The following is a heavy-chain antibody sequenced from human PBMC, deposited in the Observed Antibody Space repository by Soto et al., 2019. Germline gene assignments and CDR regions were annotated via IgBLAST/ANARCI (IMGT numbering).Heavy chain of an antibody. Sequence: QVQLQQWGAGLLKPSETLSLTCVVYGGSFSGYNWRWVRQSPGKGLEWLGEISHAGVTNHNPSLESRVTTSLDTSKKQFSLMLNSVTAADTAVYYCARGGEWFAADYWGPGTLVTVSS. D-gene: IGHD3-3*01. CDR1: GGSFSGYN. V-gene: IGHV4-34*02. CDR2: ISHAGVT. J-gene: IGHJ4*02. CDR3: ARGGEWFAADY.